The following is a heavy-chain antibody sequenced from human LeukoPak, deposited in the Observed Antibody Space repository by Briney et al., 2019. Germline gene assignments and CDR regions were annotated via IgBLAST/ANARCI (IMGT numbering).Heavy chain of an antibody. V-gene: IGHV4-34*01. CDR2: INHSGST. Sequence: SETLSLTCAVYGGSFSGYYWSWIRQPPGKGLEWMGEINHSGSTNYYPALKSRVTISVDTSKNQFSLTLSSVTAADTAVYYCARATYYYDSSGTRYFDYWGQGTLVTVSS. D-gene: IGHD3-22*01. J-gene: IGHJ4*02. CDR3: ARATYYYDSSGTRYFDY. CDR1: GGSFSGYY.